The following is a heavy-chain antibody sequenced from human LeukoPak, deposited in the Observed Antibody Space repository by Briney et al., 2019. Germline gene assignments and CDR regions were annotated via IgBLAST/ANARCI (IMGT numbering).Heavy chain of an antibody. CDR2: IYTSGST. Sequence: SETLSLTCTVSGTSISGYYWSWIRQPAGKGLEWIGRIYTSGSTNYNPSLKSRVTISVDTSKNQFSLKLSSVTAADTAVYYCARSSYYYYMDVWGKGTTVTVSS. V-gene: IGHV4-4*07. CDR1: GTSISGYY. CDR3: ARSSYYYYMDV. D-gene: IGHD1-26*01. J-gene: IGHJ6*03.